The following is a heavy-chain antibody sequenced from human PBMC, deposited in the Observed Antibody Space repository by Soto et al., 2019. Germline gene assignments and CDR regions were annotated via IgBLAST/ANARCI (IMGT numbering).Heavy chain of an antibody. CDR2: INGYNGNK. D-gene: IGHD6-19*01. CDR3: AREGSAPYYYYGRDV. V-gene: IGHV1-18*01. J-gene: IGHJ6*02. CDR1: GYTFTSYG. Sequence: QVQLEQSGAEVKKPGDSMKVSCKAYGYTFTSYGISWVLQAPGQGLEWMGWINGYNGNKDYPQKVQGRVTMTTDKPTSTAYMEMRSLRSDDTAVYYCAREGSAPYYYYGRDVWGQGTTVTVSS.